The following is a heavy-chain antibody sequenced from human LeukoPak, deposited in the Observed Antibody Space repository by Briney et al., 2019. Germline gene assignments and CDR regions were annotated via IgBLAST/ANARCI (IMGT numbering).Heavy chain of an antibody. CDR1: GYTFTGYY. Sequence: ASVKVSCKASGYTFTGYYMHWVRQAPGQGLEWMGWINPNSGGTNYAQKFQGWATMTRDTSISTAYMELSRLRSDDTAVYYCARSLGTADGMDVWGKGTTVTVSS. V-gene: IGHV1-2*04. CDR2: INPNSGGT. CDR3: ARSLGTADGMDV. J-gene: IGHJ6*04.